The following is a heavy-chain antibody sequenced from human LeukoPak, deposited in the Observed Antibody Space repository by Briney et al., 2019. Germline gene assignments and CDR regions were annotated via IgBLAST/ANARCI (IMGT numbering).Heavy chain of an antibody. CDR3: ASLNWGGSYYYYGMDV. CDR1: GGSISSYY. CDR2: IYYSGST. Sequence: SETLSLTCTVSGGSISSYYWSWIRQPPGKGLEWIGYIYYSGSTNYNPSLKSRVTISVDTSKNQFSLKLSSVTAADTAVYYCASLNWGGSYYYYGMDVWSQGTTVTVSS. J-gene: IGHJ6*02. D-gene: IGHD3-16*01. V-gene: IGHV4-59*01.